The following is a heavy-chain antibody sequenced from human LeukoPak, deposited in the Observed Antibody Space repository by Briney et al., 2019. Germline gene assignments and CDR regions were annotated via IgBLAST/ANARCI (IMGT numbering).Heavy chain of an antibody. V-gene: IGHV4-59*02. CDR1: GGSVSSYY. CDR2: IYDIGST. Sequence: PSETLSLTCTVSGGSVSSYYWSWIRQPPGKGLEWIGYIYDIGSTKYNPSLKSRVTMSVDTSKNQFSLKLSSVTAADTAVYYCARAVDGYMGNYFDYWGQGTLVTVSS. J-gene: IGHJ4*02. CDR3: ARAVDGYMGNYFDY. D-gene: IGHD5-24*01.